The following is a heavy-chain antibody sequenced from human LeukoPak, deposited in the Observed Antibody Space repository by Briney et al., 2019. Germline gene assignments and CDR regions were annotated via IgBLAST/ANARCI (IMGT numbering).Heavy chain of an antibody. Sequence: ASVKVSCKASGYTFTSYGISWVRQAPGQGLEWMGWISAYNGNTSYAQKFQGRVTMTRDTSTSTVYMELSSLRSEDTAVYYCAREIGPRQLHLWASAFDYWGQGTLVTVSS. J-gene: IGHJ4*02. V-gene: IGHV1-18*01. D-gene: IGHD5-18*01. CDR1: GYTFTSYG. CDR2: ISAYNGNT. CDR3: AREIGPRQLHLWASAFDY.